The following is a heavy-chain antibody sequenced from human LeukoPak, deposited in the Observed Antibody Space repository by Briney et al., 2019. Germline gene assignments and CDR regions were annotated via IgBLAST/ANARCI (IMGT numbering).Heavy chain of an antibody. D-gene: IGHD5-24*01. CDR1: GFTFSSYA. Sequence: GGSLRLSCAVSGFTFSSYAMSWVRQAPGKGLEWVSAVSGGGDSAYYADSVKGRFTISRDNSKNTLYLQMNSLRAEDTAVYYCARWLQLRGYYYYMDVWGKGTTVTVSS. CDR3: ARWLQLRGYYYYMDV. J-gene: IGHJ6*03. CDR2: VSGGGDSA. V-gene: IGHV3-23*01.